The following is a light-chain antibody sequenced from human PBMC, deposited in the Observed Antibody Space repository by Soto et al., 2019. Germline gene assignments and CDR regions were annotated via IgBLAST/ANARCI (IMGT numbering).Light chain of an antibody. Sequence: QSALTQPPSASGSPGQSVTISCTGTSSDVGTHNYVSWYQQNPGKAPKLMLYEVNKRPSGVPDRFSGSKSGNTASLTVSGLQAEDEANYYCSSYAGGNNWVFGGGTQLTDL. CDR3: SSYAGGNNWV. CDR1: SSDVGTHNY. J-gene: IGLJ3*02. CDR2: EVN. V-gene: IGLV2-8*01.